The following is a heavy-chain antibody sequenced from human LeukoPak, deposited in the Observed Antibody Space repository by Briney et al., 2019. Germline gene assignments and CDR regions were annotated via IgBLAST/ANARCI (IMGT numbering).Heavy chain of an antibody. V-gene: IGHV1-18*01. J-gene: IGHJ4*02. CDR3: ARDYGPGSVDCFDY. CDR1: GYTFSNYG. D-gene: IGHD1-26*01. CDR2: FSTYNGHT. Sequence: ASVKVSCRASGYTFSNYGISWVRQAPGQGLEWMGWFSTYNGHTNYAQHLRGKFTMTTDTSTSTVYMELSSLRSDDTAVYYCARDYGPGSVDCFDYWGQGSLVTVSS.